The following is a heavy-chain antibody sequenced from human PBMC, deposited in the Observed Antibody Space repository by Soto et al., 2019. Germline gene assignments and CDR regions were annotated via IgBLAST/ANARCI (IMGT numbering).Heavy chain of an antibody. CDR1: GGSISSSNW. J-gene: IGHJ6*02. D-gene: IGHD4-17*01. Sequence: SETLSLTCAVSGGSISSSNWWSWVRQPPGKGLEWIGEIYHSGSTNYNPSLKSRVTISVDKSKNQFSLKLSSVTAADTAVYYCARDLGVTTPRTYGMDVWGQGTTVTVSS. CDR3: ARDLGVTTPRTYGMDV. V-gene: IGHV4-4*02. CDR2: IYHSGST.